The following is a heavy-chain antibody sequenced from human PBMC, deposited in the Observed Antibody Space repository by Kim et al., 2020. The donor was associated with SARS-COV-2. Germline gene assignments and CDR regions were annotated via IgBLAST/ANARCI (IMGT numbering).Heavy chain of an antibody. Sequence: SDGGTSDYAATVKGRFTISRDDSKNTLYLQMNSLKSEDAGVYYCTTVSMRWGQGTLVTVSS. J-gene: IGHJ4*02. D-gene: IGHD2-2*01. V-gene: IGHV3-15*01. CDR3: TTVSMR. CDR2: SDGGTS.